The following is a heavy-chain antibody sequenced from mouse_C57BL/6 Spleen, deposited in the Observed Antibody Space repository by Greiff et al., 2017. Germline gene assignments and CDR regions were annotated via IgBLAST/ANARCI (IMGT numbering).Heavy chain of an antibody. D-gene: IGHD4-1*01. CDR2: INPDSSTI. J-gene: IGHJ3*01. Sequence: AASAVDFSTYWMSWVRRAPGKGLEWIGEINPDSSTINYAPSLKDKFIISRDNAKNTLYLQMSKVRSEDTALYYCARGDWAFAYWGQGTLVTVSA. CDR1: AVDFSTYW. V-gene: IGHV4-1*01. CDR3: ARGDWAFAY.